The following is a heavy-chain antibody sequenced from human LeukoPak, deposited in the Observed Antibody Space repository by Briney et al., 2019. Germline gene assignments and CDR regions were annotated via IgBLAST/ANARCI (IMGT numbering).Heavy chain of an antibody. Sequence: GGSLRLSCAASGFTFSSYGMHWVRQAPGKGLEWVAVIWYDGSNKYYADSVKGRFTISRDNSKNTLYLQMNSLRAEDTAAYYCARGQYDFWSGSPLGGYYFDYWGQGTLVTVSS. J-gene: IGHJ4*02. CDR3: ARGQYDFWSGSPLGGYYFDY. CDR2: IWYDGSNK. CDR1: GFTFSSYG. V-gene: IGHV3-33*01. D-gene: IGHD3-3*01.